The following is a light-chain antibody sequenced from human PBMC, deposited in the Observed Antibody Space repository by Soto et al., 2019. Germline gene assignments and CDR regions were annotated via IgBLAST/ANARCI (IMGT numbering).Light chain of an antibody. J-gene: IGKJ1*01. V-gene: IGKV1-5*03. CDR2: KAS. CDR3: PHYTSYSEA. CDR1: QTISSW. Sequence: IKMSQSPSTLSGSIGDRVTITCRASQTISSWLAWYQQKPGKAPKLLIYKASTLKSGVPSRFSGSGSGTEFTLTISSLQPDDFATYYCPHYTSYSEAFGQRTMADI.